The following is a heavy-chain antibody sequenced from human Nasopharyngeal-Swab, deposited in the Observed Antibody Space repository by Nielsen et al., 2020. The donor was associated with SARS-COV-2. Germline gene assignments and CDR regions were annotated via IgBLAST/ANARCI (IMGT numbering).Heavy chain of an antibody. CDR3: ARERATYSSSWYTPKSLYYYGMDV. CDR2: INPSGGST. Sequence: ASVNVSCKASGYTFTSYYMHWVRQAPGQGLEWMGIINPSGGSTSYAQKFQGRVTMTRDTSTSTVYMELSRLRSDDTAVYYCARERATYSSSWYTPKSLYYYGMDVWGQGTTVTVSS. CDR1: GYTFTSYY. J-gene: IGHJ6*02. V-gene: IGHV1-46*01. D-gene: IGHD6-13*01.